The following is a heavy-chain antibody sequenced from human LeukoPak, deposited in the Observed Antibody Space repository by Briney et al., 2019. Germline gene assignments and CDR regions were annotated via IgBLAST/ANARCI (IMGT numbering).Heavy chain of an antibody. CDR2: IYYSGST. CDR3: ARFKYYYDSSGYNWFDP. Sequence: SETLSLTCTVSGGSITSYYWSWLRQPPGKGLEWIGYIYYSGSTNYNPSLKSRVTISVDTSKNQFSLKLSSVTAADTAVYYCARFKYYYDSSGYNWFDPWGQGTLVTVSS. D-gene: IGHD3-22*01. V-gene: IGHV4-59*01. CDR1: GGSITSYY. J-gene: IGHJ5*02.